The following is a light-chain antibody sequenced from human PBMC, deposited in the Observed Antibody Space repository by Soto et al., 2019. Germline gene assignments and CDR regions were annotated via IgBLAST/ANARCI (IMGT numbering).Light chain of an antibody. V-gene: IGKV3-15*01. Sequence: EIVMTQSPATLSVSPGERATLSCRASQSVASSLAWYQQKPGKSPRLLLYGASTRASNVAARFSGGGSGTAFTLTISSLQSEDSSLYYCQQYGNCPSGTFGQGTRLEI. J-gene: IGKJ5*01. CDR1: QSVASS. CDR3: QQYGNCPSGT. CDR2: GAS.